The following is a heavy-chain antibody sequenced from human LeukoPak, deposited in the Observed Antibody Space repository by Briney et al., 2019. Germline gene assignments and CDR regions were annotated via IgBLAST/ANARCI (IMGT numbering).Heavy chain of an antibody. D-gene: IGHD2-2*01. Sequence: SETPSLTCAVYGGSFSGYYWSWIRQPPGKGLEWIGEINHSGSTNYNPSLKSRVTISVDTSKNQFSLKLSSVTAADTAVYYCARGGLRGYCSSTSCYVNWFDPWGQGTLVTVSS. CDR1: GGSFSGYY. CDR3: ARGGLRGYCSSTSCYVNWFDP. J-gene: IGHJ5*02. CDR2: INHSGST. V-gene: IGHV4-34*01.